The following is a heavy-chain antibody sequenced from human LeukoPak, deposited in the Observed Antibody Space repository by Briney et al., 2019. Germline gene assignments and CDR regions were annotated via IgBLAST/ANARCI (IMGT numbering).Heavy chain of an antibody. Sequence: SETLSLTCDVYGGSFRGYYWSWIRQPPGKGLEWIGEINRSGSTNYNPSLKSRVTISVDTSKNQFSPKLSSVTAAADTAAYYCARSYNGKRIGAFGIWGQGTMVTVSS. CDR1: GGSFRGYY. D-gene: IGHD1-14*01. CDR2: INRSGST. J-gene: IGHJ3*02. V-gene: IGHV4-34*01. CDR3: ARSYNGKRIGAFGI.